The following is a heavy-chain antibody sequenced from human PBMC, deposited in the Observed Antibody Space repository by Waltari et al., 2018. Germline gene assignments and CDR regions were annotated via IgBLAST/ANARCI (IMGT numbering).Heavy chain of an antibody. CDR2: ISSSSSTI. J-gene: IGHJ3*02. Sequence: EVQLVESGGGLVQPGGSLRLSCAASGFTFSSYSMNWVRQAPGKGLEWVSYISSSSSTIYYADSVQGRFTISRDNAKNSRYLQMNSRRAEDTAVYYCAREIVAATRDAFDIWGQGTMVTVSS. CDR3: AREIVAATRDAFDI. V-gene: IGHV3-48*04. D-gene: IGHD6-25*01. CDR1: GFTFSSYS.